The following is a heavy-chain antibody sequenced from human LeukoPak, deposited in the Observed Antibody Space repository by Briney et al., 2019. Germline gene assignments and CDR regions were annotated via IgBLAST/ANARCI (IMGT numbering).Heavy chain of an antibody. CDR3: ARRGAVAGTLYY. V-gene: IGHV3-21*01. CDR1: GFTFSSYS. CDR2: ISSSSYI. J-gene: IGHJ4*02. Sequence: GGSLRLXCAASGFTFSSYSMNWVRQAPGKGLEWVSSISSSSYIYYADSVKGRFTISRDNAKNSLYLQMNSLRAEDTAVYYCARRGAVAGTLYYWGQRTLVTVSS. D-gene: IGHD6-19*01.